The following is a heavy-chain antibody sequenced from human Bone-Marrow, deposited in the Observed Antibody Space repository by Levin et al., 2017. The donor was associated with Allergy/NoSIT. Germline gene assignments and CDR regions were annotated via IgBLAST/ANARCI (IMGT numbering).Heavy chain of an antibody. V-gene: IGHV3-74*01. J-gene: IGHJ6*02. CDR2: INGDGSST. Sequence: HPGGSLRLSCAASGFTFSSFWMHWVRQAPGKGLVWVSRINGDGSSTAYADSVKGRFTMSRDNAKNTLYLQTNSLRVEDTAVYYCARGFHYGMDVWGQGTTVTVSS. CDR1: GFTFSSFW. CDR3: ARGFHYGMDV.